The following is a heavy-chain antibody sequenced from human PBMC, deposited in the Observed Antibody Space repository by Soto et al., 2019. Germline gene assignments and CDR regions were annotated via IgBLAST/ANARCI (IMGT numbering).Heavy chain of an antibody. J-gene: IGHJ4*02. CDR2: IYYSGST. V-gene: IGHV4-39*01. D-gene: IGHD6-19*01. CDR1: GGSISSSSYY. Sequence: SETLSLTCTVSGGSISSSSYYWGWIRQPPGKGLEWIGSIYYSGSTYYNPSLKSRVTISVDTSKNQFSLKLSSVTAADTAVYYCARQVGGWAPWYFDYWGQGTLVTVSS. CDR3: ARQVGGWAPWYFDY.